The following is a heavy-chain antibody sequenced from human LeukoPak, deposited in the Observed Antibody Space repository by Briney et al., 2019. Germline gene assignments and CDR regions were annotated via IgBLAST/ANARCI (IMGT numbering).Heavy chain of an antibody. V-gene: IGHV3-74*01. CDR1: GFIFSTYW. J-gene: IGHJ4*02. Sequence: PGGSLRLSCTASGFIFSTYWMHWVRQAPGKGLVWVSHINNDGTTTTYADSVKGRFTISRDNAKNTLYLQMSGLRAEDTAVYFCARVLPGLITGNFDYWGQGTLVTVSS. D-gene: IGHD1-20*01. CDR2: INNDGTTT. CDR3: ARVLPGLITGNFDY.